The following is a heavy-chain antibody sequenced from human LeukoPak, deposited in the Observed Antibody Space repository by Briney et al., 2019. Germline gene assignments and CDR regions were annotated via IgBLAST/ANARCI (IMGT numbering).Heavy chain of an antibody. CDR3: ARSGAIFGVVVIRSYLDY. D-gene: IGHD3-3*01. V-gene: IGHV4-34*01. CDR2: VHHSGST. Sequence: SETLSLTCAVYGGSFTNYHWSWIRQPPGKGLEWIGEVHHSGSTNYNPSLESRVTLSVNTSKNQFALKLGSVTAADTGIYYCARSGAIFGVVVIRSYLDYWGQGIRVTVSS. J-gene: IGHJ4*02. CDR1: GGSFTNYH.